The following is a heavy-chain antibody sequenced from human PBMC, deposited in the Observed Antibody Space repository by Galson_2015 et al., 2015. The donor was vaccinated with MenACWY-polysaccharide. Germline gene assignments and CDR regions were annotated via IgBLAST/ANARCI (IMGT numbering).Heavy chain of an antibody. J-gene: IGHJ1*01. V-gene: IGHV3-23*01. CDR1: EGYFRNFA. CDR2: ISGNGFQT. CDR3: AKGGRRAAARD. D-gene: IGHD6-13*01. Sequence: SLRLSCADYEGYFRNFAMSWVRQAPGKGLEWVSGISGNGFQTYYADAVDGRFNISRDNAKNTLYLDMNNLRVEDTAIYYCAKGGRRAAARDWGQGTLVTVSS.